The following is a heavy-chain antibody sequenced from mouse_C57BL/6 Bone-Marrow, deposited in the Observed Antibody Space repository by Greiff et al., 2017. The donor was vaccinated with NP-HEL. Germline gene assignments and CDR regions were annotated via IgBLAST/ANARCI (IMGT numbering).Heavy chain of an antibody. J-gene: IGHJ3*01. V-gene: IGHV1-64*01. CDR1: GYTFTSYW. CDR3: ASGLATSAY. D-gene: IGHD4-1*02. CDR2: IHPNSGST. Sequence: QVQLQQPGAELVKPGASVKLSCKASGYTFTSYWMHWVKQRPGQGLEWIGMIHPNSGSTNYNEKFKSKATLTVNKSSSTAYMQLSSLTSEDSAVYYCASGLATSAYWGQGTLVTVSA.